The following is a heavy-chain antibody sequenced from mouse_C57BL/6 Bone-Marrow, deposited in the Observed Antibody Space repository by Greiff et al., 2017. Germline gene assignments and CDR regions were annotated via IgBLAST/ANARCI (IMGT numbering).Heavy chain of an antibody. CDR3: AREREGYYDAMDY. D-gene: IGHD2-3*01. Sequence: EVQLVESGGGLVKPGGSLKLSCAASGFTFSSYAMSWVRQTPEKRLEWVATISDGGSYTDYPDNVKGRYTISRDNAKNNLYLQMSHLKSEDTAIYDCAREREGYYDAMDYWGQGTSVTVSS. J-gene: IGHJ4*01. CDR1: GFTFSSYA. V-gene: IGHV5-4*01. CDR2: ISDGGSYT.